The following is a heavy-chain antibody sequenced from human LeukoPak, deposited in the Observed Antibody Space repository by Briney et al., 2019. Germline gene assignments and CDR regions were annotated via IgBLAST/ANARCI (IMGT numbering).Heavy chain of an antibody. Sequence: SETLSLTCGASGGSVTSTNWWTWVRQPPGKGLEWIGEVHLDGRTNYNPSLKSRLTMSVDLSENHISLKLTSVTAADTAVYYCAREGGFYRPLDYSGQGTLVTVSS. CDR3: AREGGFYRPLDY. V-gene: IGHV4-4*02. CDR1: GGSVTSTNW. J-gene: IGHJ4*02. D-gene: IGHD3-3*01. CDR2: VHLDGRT.